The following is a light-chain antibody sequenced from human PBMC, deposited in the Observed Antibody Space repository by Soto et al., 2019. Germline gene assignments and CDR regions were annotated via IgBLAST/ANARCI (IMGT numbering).Light chain of an antibody. J-gene: IGLJ1*01. CDR3: SSYAGSNNLV. Sequence: QSVLTQPPSASGFPGQSVTISCTGTSSDVGGYNYVSWYQQPPGKAPNLMLYEVTKRPSGVPDRFSGSKSGNTASLTVSGLQAEDEADYYCSSYAGSNNLVFGTGTKVTVL. CDR1: SSDVGGYNY. CDR2: EVT. V-gene: IGLV2-8*01.